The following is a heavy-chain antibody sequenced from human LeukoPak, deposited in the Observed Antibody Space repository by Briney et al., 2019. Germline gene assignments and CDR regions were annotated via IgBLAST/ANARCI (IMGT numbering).Heavy chain of an antibody. CDR1: GGSISSYY. D-gene: IGHD4-17*01. Sequence: PSETLSLTCTVSGGSISSYYWSWIQQPAGKGLEWIGRIYTSGSTNYNPSLKSRVTMSVDTSKNQFSLKLSSVTAADTAVYYCAREKDDYGDYVAFDIWGQGTMVTVSS. CDR2: IYTSGST. V-gene: IGHV4-4*07. CDR3: AREKDDYGDYVAFDI. J-gene: IGHJ3*02.